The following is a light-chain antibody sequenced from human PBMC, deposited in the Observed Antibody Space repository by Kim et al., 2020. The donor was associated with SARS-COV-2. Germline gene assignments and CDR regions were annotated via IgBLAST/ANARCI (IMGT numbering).Light chain of an antibody. V-gene: IGLV1-51*01. J-gene: IGLJ2*01. CDR1: DSNIGNNY. Sequence: VNIVCSGSDSNIGNNYVSWFQQLPGTAPKLLIYDNYKRPSEIPDRFSGSKSGTSATLGITGLQTGDEADYYCQAWDTSLSSGLVVFGGGTQLTVL. CDR3: QAWDTSLSSGLVV. CDR2: DNY.